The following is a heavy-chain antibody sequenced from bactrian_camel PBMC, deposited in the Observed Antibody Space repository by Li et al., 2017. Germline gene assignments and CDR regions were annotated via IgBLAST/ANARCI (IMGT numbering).Heavy chain of an antibody. CDR1: SHTYGQYC. V-gene: IGHV3S55*01. CDR2: TASDGST. CDR3: APGPSRYGGSCLLSPPLYSG. D-gene: IGHD6*01. J-gene: IGHJ4*01. Sequence: VQLVESGGDSVEVGGTLRLSCGVSSHTYGQYCIAWFRQTPGKGREAVASTASDGSTTYADFVKGRFTISEDAAKDTVYLEMNSLKPEDSGMYYCAPGPSRYGGSCLLSPPLYSGWGQGTQVTVST.